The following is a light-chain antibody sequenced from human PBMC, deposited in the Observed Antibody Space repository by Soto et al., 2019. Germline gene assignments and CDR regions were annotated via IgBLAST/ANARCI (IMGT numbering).Light chain of an antibody. Sequence: QSALTQPPSASGSPGQSVTISCTGTSSDVGGYNYVSWYQQHPGKAPKLMIYEVSKRPSGVPERFSGSKSGNTASLTVSGLQAEDEADYFCSSYAGPKEVFGGGTKLSVL. CDR1: SSDVGGYNY. J-gene: IGLJ2*01. CDR2: EVS. V-gene: IGLV2-8*01. CDR3: SSYAGPKEV.